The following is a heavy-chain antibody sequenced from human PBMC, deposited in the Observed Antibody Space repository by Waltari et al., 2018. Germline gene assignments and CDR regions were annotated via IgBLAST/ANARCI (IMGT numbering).Heavy chain of an antibody. V-gene: IGHV4-38-2*01. CDR1: GYSISSGHY. J-gene: IGHJ3*02. CDR2: IYHSGST. Sequence: QVQLQESGPGLVKPSETLSLTCAVSGYSISSGHYWGWIRQPPGKGLWWIGGIYHSGSTYYNPSLKSRVTISVDTSKNQFSLKLSSVTAADTAVYYCARPERDAFDIWGQGTMVTVSS. CDR3: ARPERDAFDI.